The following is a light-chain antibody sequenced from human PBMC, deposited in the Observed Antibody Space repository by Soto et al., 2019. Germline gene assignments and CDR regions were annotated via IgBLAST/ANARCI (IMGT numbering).Light chain of an antibody. J-gene: IGKJ5*01. Sequence: DTVLTQSPGTLSLSPGERATLSCRASQSVSSSYLAWYQQKPGQAPRLLIYGASSRATGIPDRFSGSRSGTDFTLTISSLEPEDFAVYYCQQRSSWPLVTFGQGTRLEIK. CDR1: QSVSSSY. CDR2: GAS. V-gene: IGKV3D-20*02. CDR3: QQRSSWPLVT.